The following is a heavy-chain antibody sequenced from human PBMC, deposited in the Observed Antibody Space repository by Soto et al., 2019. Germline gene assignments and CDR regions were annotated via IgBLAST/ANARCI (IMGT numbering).Heavy chain of an antibody. CDR1: GASISGCY. Sequence: SETLSLTCTVSGASISGCYWIWIRKSAGKGLEWIGRIYATGTTDYNPSLKSRFIMSVDTSKKHFSLKLRSVTAAATAVYYRVRDGTKTLRDWFDPRGKRISVTVSS. CDR2: IYATGTT. CDR3: VRDGTKTLRDWFDP. V-gene: IGHV4-4*07. D-gene: IGHD1-1*01. J-gene: IGHJ5*02.